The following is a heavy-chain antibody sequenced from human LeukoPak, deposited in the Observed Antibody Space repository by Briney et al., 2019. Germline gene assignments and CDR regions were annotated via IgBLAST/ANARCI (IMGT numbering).Heavy chain of an antibody. CDR1: GGSISSGGYS. CDR3: ARARGYGWNWFDP. J-gene: IGHJ5*02. Sequence: PSETLSLTCAVSGGSISSGGYSWSWIRQPPGKGLEWIGYIYHSGSTYYNPSLKSRVTISVDRSKNQFSLKLSSVTAADTAVYYCARARGYGWNWFDPWGQGTLVTVSS. CDR2: IYHSGST. D-gene: IGHD5-18*01. V-gene: IGHV4-30-2*01.